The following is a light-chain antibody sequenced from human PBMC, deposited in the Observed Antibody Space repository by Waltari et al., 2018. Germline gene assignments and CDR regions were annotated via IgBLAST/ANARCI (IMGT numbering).Light chain of an antibody. V-gene: IGKV3-11*01. J-gene: IGKJ4*01. CDR2: DTS. Sequence: EIVLTQSPATLSLSPGERDTLSCRASQSISIYLGWYQQKPGQAPRRLIYDTSNRATDIPARFTGSGSGTDFTLTITSLEPADFAVDYCQQRKSWPLTFGGWTRIGI. CDR3: QQRKSWPLT. CDR1: QSISIY.